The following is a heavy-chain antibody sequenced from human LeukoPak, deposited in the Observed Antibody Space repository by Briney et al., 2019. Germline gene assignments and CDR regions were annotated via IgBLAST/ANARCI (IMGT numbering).Heavy chain of an antibody. V-gene: IGHV3-23*01. Sequence: GGSLGLSCAASGFTFSSYAMSWVRQAPGKGLEWVSAISGSGGSTYYADSVKGRFTISRDNSKNTLYLQMNSLRAEDTAVYYCASYYDFWSGSTGIYYMDVWGKGTTVTVSS. CDR1: GFTFSSYA. J-gene: IGHJ6*03. CDR3: ASYYDFWSGSTGIYYMDV. CDR2: ISGSGGST. D-gene: IGHD3-3*01.